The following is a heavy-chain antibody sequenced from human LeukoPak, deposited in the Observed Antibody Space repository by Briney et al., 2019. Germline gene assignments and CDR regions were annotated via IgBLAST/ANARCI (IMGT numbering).Heavy chain of an antibody. Sequence: PGGSLTLSCAASEISFSSSWMHWVRQAPGKGLEWVSAISGSGGSTYYADSVKGRFTISRDNSKNTLYLQMNSLRAEDTAVYYCAKNSGSGYDFDYWGQGTLVTVSS. D-gene: IGHD3-22*01. V-gene: IGHV3-23*01. CDR3: AKNSGSGYDFDY. CDR2: ISGSGGST. J-gene: IGHJ4*02. CDR1: EISFSSSW.